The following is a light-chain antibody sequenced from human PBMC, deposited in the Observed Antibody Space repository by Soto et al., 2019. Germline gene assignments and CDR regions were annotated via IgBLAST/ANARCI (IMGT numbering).Light chain of an antibody. CDR3: QQYGSSPRT. J-gene: IGKJ2*02. V-gene: IGKV3-20*01. CDR1: QSVSSSY. Sequence: EIVLTQSPGTLSLSPGERATLSCRASQSVSSSYLAWYQQKPGQAPRLLIYGASSRATGIPDRCSGSGSGTDFTLTISRLEPEDFAVYYRQQYGSSPRTFGQGTKLEIK. CDR2: GAS.